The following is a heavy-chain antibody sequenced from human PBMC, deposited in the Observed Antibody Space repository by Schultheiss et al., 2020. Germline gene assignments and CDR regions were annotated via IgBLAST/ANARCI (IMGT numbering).Heavy chain of an antibody. D-gene: IGHD3-3*01. CDR2: IYYSGST. J-gene: IGHJ5*02. CDR3: ARANLDYDFWSGYYREWFDP. Sequence: SETLSLTCTVSGGSISSYYWSWIRQPPGKGLEWIGYIYYSGSTNYNPSLKSRVTISVDTSKNQFSLKLSSVTAADTAVYYCARANLDYDFWSGYYREWFDPWGQGTLVTVSS. CDR1: GGSISSYY. V-gene: IGHV4-59*01.